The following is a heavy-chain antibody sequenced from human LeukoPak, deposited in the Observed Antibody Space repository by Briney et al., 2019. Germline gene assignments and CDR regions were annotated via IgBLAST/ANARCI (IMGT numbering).Heavy chain of an antibody. CDR2: LHFSGTP. V-gene: IGHV4-59*05. CDR1: GFTFSNYA. Sequence: GSLRLSCAASGFTFSNYAMTWVRQAPGKGLEWVGSLHFSGTPYYSPSLSSRVAVSRDTSNNQFSLTLKSVTATDTAVYFCTRGGDAHKLGNFWGPGILVTVSS. J-gene: IGHJ4*02. D-gene: IGHD2-21*01. CDR3: TRGGDAHKLGNF.